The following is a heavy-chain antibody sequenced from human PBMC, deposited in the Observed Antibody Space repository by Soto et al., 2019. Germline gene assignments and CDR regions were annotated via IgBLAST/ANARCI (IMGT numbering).Heavy chain of an antibody. CDR1: GGSISSSSYY. CDR3: ASRVLRDGGYFDY. CDR2: IYYSGST. J-gene: IGHJ4*02. V-gene: IGHV4-39*01. D-gene: IGHD3-16*01. Sequence: TLSLTCTVSGGSISSSSYYWGWIRQPPGKGLEWIGSIYYSGSTYYNPSLKSRVTISVDTSKNQFSLKLSSVTAADTAVYYCASRVLRDGGYFDYWGQGTLVTVSS.